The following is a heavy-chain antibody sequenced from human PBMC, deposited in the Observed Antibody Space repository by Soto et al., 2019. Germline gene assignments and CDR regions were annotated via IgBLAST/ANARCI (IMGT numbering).Heavy chain of an antibody. D-gene: IGHD1-1*01. CDR2: ISGSGADT. CDR1: GFTFSSYT. V-gene: IGHV3-23*01. J-gene: IGHJ3*01. Sequence: DVQLLESGGDLIQPGGSLRLSCAASGFTFSSYTMRWVRQAPGKGLEWVSTISGSGADTYYADSVKGRFTISRDNSKNTVYLQMNSLRAEDTAIYYCAKNMSTRPTGAFDFWGQGTMVTVSS. CDR3: AKNMSTRPTGAFDF.